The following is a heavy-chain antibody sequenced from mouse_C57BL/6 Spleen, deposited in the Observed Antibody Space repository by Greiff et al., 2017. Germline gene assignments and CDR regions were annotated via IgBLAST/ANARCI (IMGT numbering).Heavy chain of an antibody. J-gene: IGHJ1*03. CDR2: ISSGSSTI. CDR1: GFTFSDSG. V-gene: IGHV5-17*01. CDR3: ARPGDWYFDV. Sequence: EVKVVESGGGLVKPGGSLKLSCAASGFTFSDSGMHWVRQAPEKGLEWVAYISSGSSTIYYADTVKGRFTISRDNAKNTLFLQMTSLRSEDTAMYYCARPGDWYFDVWGTGTTVTVSS.